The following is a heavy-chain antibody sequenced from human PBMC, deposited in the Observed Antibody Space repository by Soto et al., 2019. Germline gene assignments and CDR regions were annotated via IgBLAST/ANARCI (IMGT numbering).Heavy chain of an antibody. V-gene: IGHV3-23*01. CDR1: GFTFSSYA. D-gene: IGHD3-10*01. CDR2: ISGSGGST. Sequence: GGSLRLSCAASGFTFSSYAMSWVRQAPGKGLEWVSAISGSGGSTYYADSVKGRFTISRDNSKNTLYLQMNSLRAEDTAVYYCAKRGYYGSGSYSKSNAKFDYWGQGTLVTVSS. J-gene: IGHJ4*02. CDR3: AKRGYYGSGSYSKSNAKFDY.